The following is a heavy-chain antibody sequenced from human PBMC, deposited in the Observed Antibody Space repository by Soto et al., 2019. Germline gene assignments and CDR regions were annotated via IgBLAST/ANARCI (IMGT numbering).Heavy chain of an antibody. V-gene: IGHV1-8*01. J-gene: IGHJ4*02. CDR2: MNPSGSNT. CDR1: GLAFPIDD. D-gene: IGHD4-17*01. Sequence: ASVKVSCKASGLAFPIDDIIWVRQTIGQGLEFMGWMNPSGSNTGYAQKLQGRVTMTTDTSTSTAYMELRSLRSDDTAVYYCARETGRGESDYWGQGTLVTVSS. CDR3: ARETGRGESDY.